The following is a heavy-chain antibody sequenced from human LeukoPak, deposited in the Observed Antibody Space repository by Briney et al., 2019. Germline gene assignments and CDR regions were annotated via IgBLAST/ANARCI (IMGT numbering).Heavy chain of an antibody. CDR3: ARYEPGTRNFLLDS. D-gene: IGHD7-27*01. CDR2: INPNSGGI. J-gene: IGHJ4*02. Sequence: ASVKVSCKAFGYTFVAYYIHWVRQAPGQGLEWMGWINPNSGGINYAQKFQGRVTVTSDTSISTAYMELSRLRPDDTAVYYCARYEPGTRNFLLDSWGQGTLVTVSS. CDR1: GYTFVAYY. V-gene: IGHV1-2*02.